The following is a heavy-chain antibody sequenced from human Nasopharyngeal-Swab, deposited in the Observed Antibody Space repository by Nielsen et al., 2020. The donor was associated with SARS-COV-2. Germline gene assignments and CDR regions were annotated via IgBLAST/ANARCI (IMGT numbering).Heavy chain of an antibody. CDR3: AREADLRFDY. J-gene: IGHJ4*02. V-gene: IGHV3-33*01. Sequence: GESLKISCAASGFTFINYGMHWVRQAPGKGLEWVAIIWYDGRNKYYADSVKGRFSISRDNSKNTLYLQMSSLRAEDTAVYYCAREADLRFDYWGQGTLVTDSS. D-gene: IGHD3-3*01. CDR2: IWYDGRNK. CDR1: GFTFINYG.